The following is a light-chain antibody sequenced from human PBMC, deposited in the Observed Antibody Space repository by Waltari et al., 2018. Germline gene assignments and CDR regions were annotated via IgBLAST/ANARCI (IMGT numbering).Light chain of an antibody. CDR1: QSILYVSNDKNY. CDR3: QQYYGRRT. CDR2: WAS. J-gene: IGKJ1*01. Sequence: DIVMTQFPDSLAVSLGERATINCKSSQSILYVSNDKNYLAWYQQKPGQSPMLLIYWASIRQSGVPDRFSGSGSGTDFTLTISSLQADDVAVYYCQQYYGRRTFGQGTRLEIK. V-gene: IGKV4-1*01.